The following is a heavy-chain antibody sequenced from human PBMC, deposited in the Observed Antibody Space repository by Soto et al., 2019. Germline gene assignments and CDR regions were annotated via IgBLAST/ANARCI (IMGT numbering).Heavy chain of an antibody. Sequence: QLQLQESGPGLVKPSETLSLTCTVSGGSISSSSYYWGWIRQPPGKGLEWIGSIYYSGSTYYNPSLKSRVTISVDTSKNQFSLKLSSVTAADTAVYYCARIRIVGATLPDYWGQGTLVTVSS. J-gene: IGHJ4*02. CDR2: IYYSGST. CDR3: ARIRIVGATLPDY. V-gene: IGHV4-39*01. CDR1: GGSISSSSYY. D-gene: IGHD1-26*01.